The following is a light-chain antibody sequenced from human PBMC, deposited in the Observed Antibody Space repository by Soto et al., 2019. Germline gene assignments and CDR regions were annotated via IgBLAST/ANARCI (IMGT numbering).Light chain of an antibody. V-gene: IGKV3-15*01. CDR3: QQYNSWPLT. CDR2: GAS. J-gene: IGKJ4*01. CDR1: QSVSSN. Sequence: EIVMTQSPATLSVSPGERATLSCRASQSVSSNLAWYQQKPGQAPRLLIYGASTRATGIPARFSGSGSGTELTLTISSLQSEDFAVYYCQQYNSWPLTFGGGTKV.